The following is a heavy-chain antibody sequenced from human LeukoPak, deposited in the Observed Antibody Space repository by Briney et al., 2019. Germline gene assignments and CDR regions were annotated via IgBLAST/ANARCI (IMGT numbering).Heavy chain of an antibody. V-gene: IGHV1-2*02. J-gene: IGHJ4*02. CDR3: ARSYDYDSYFDY. CDR2: INPNSGAT. Sequence: ASVKVSCKASGYTFTAYYIHWVRQAPGQGLEWMGWINPNSGATNYTQKFQGRVTMTRDTSISTAYMELSRLRSDDTAVYYCARSYDYDSYFDYGGQGTLVTVSS. D-gene: IGHD3-22*01. CDR1: GYTFTAYY.